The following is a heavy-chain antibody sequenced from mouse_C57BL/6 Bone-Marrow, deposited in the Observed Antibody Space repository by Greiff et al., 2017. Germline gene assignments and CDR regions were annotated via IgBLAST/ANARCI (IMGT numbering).Heavy chain of an antibody. Sequence: QVQLKQPGAELVKPGASVKLSCKASGYTFTSYWMPWVQQRPGRGLEWIGRIDPNSGGTKYTEKFKSKATLTVDKPSSTAYMQLSSLTSEDSAVYYCARYPLFAYWGQGTLVTVSA. CDR3: ARYPLFAY. D-gene: IGHD2-3*01. CDR2: IDPNSGGT. V-gene: IGHV1-72*01. J-gene: IGHJ3*01. CDR1: GYTFTSYW.